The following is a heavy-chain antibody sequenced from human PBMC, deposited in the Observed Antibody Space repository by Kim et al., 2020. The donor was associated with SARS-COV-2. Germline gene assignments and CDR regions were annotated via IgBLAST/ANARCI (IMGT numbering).Heavy chain of an antibody. CDR2: ISYDGSNK. Sequence: GGSLRLSCAASGFTFSSYAMHWVRQAPGKGLEWVAVISYDGSNKYYADSVKGRFTISRDNSKNTLYLQMNSLRAEDTAVYYCARGGKWLVAPNDYWGQGTLVTVSS. J-gene: IGHJ4*02. V-gene: IGHV3-30*04. CDR1: GFTFSSYA. D-gene: IGHD6-19*01. CDR3: ARGGKWLVAPNDY.